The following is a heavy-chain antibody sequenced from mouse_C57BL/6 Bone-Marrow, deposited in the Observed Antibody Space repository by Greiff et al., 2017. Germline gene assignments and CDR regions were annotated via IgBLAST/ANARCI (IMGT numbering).Heavy chain of an antibody. J-gene: IGHJ2*01. V-gene: IGHV1-22*01. CDR3: GHSNYIDY. Sequence: VQLQQSGPELVKPGASVKMSCKASGYTFTDYNMHWVKQSHGQSLEWIGYINPNNGGTSYNQKFKGKATLTVNKSSSTAYMELRSLTSEDSAVYYCGHSNYIDYWGQGTTLTVSS. CDR1: GYTFTDYN. CDR2: INPNNGGT. D-gene: IGHD2-5*01.